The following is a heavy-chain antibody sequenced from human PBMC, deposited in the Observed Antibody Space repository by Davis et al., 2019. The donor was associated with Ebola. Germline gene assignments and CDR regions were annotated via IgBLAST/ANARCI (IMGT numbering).Heavy chain of an antibody. Sequence: GESLKISCAASGFTFSSYTMNWVRQAPGKGLEWVSVISGSGGSTYYADSVKGRFTISRDNSRNTLYLQMNSLRAEDTAVYYCAKPRASGYDSGVFDYWGQGTLVTVSS. J-gene: IGHJ4*02. V-gene: IGHV3-23*01. CDR2: ISGSGGST. D-gene: IGHD5-12*01. CDR3: AKPRASGYDSGVFDY. CDR1: GFTFSSYT.